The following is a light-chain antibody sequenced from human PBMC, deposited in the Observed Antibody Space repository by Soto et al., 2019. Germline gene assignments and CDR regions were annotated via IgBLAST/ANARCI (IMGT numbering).Light chain of an antibody. CDR1: QTISRF. CDR2: AAS. V-gene: IGKV1-39*01. CDR3: QQSSTTPWT. J-gene: IGKJ1*01. Sequence: DIQMTQSPSSLSASAGDRVTITCRASQTISRFLSWYQQKPGKAPKLLIYAASSLQTGVPPRFSGSGSWTDFTLTINNLQPEDFATYYGQQSSTTPWTFGQGTKVEIK.